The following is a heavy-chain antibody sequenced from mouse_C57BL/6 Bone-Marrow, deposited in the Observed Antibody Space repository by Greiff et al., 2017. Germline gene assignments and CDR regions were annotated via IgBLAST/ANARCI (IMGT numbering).Heavy chain of an antibody. D-gene: IGHD1-1*01. J-gene: IGHJ4*01. CDR1: GYTFTSYW. Sequence: QVQLQQPGAELVKPGASVKMSCKASGYTFTSYWITWVKQRPGQGLEWIGDIYPGSGSTNYNEKFKSKATLTVDTSSSTAYIQLSSLTSEDAAVYYCAREGFYYYGSSYYYAMDYWGQGTSVTVSS. CDR3: AREGFYYYGSSYYYAMDY. CDR2: IYPGSGST. V-gene: IGHV1-55*01.